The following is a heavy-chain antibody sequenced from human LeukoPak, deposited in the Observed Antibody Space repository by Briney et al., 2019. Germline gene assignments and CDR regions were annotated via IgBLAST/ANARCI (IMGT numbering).Heavy chain of an antibody. D-gene: IGHD6-13*01. CDR2: INHSGST. J-gene: IGHJ4*02. CDR1: GGSISSYY. V-gene: IGHV4-34*01. CDR3: AIRPLFIAAAGYFDY. Sequence: SETLSLTCTVSGGSISSYYWSWIRQPPGKGLEWIGEINHSGSTNYNPSLKSRVTISVDTSKNQFSLKLSSVTAADTAVYYCAIRPLFIAAAGYFDYWGQGTLVTVSS.